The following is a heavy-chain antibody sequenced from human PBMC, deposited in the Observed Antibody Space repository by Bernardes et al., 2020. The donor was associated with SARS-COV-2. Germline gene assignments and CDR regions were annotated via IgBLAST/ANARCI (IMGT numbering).Heavy chain of an antibody. V-gene: IGHV3-33*01. Sequence: GGSLRLSCAASGFSFRSYGMHWVRQAPGKGLEWVAVIWYDESNKYYADSVKGRFTISRDNSKNTLYLQMNSLRGEDTAVYYCARDLRTEYRSGWPLDHWGQGTLVTVSS. D-gene: IGHD6-19*01. CDR2: IWYDESNK. CDR3: ARDLRTEYRSGWPLDH. CDR1: GFSFRSYG. J-gene: IGHJ4*02.